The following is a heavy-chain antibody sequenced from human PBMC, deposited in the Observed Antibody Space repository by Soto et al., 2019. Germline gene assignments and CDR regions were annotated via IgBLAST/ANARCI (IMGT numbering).Heavy chain of an antibody. CDR2: IDPADSET. CDR1: GYSFITYW. D-gene: IGHD4-4*01. Sequence: GESLKISCKGSGYSFITYWIAWVRQKPGKGLEWMGIIDPADSETKYSPSFQGQVTISADKSIKTAYLQWSSLKASDTAMYYCAKEDYSNYVGTPRGMDVWGQGTTVTVSS. J-gene: IGHJ6*02. CDR3: AKEDYSNYVGTPRGMDV. V-gene: IGHV5-51*01.